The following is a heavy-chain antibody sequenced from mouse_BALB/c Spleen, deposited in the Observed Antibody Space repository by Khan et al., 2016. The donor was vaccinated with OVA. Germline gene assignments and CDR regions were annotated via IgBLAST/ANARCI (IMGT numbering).Heavy chain of an antibody. CDR1: GFNIRDNY. V-gene: IGHV14-3*02. J-gene: IGHJ1*01. CDR2: IAPANGNV. D-gene: IGHD1-1*01. Sequence: VQLKESGAELVKPGASVKLSCIASGFNIRDNYIHWVKQRLEQGLEWIGRIAPANGNVKYDPKFQGKATITADTSSNTAYLQVSSLTSDDSAVYYCALPTYYPHYFDVWGAGTTVTVSS. CDR3: ALPTYYPHYFDV.